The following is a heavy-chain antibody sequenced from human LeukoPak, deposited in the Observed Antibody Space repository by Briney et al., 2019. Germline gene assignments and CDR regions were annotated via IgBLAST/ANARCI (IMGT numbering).Heavy chain of an antibody. D-gene: IGHD2-15*01. CDR1: GFTFGDYA. CDR3: TRLYCSGGSCYFDELPADY. V-gene: IGHV3-49*04. Sequence: PGRSLRLSCTASGFTFGDYAMSWVRQAPGKGLEWVGFIRSKAYGGTTDYAASVKGRFTISRDDSKSIAYLQMNSLKTEDTAVYYCTRLYCSGGSCYFDELPADYWGQGTLVTVSS. J-gene: IGHJ4*02. CDR2: IRSKAYGGTT.